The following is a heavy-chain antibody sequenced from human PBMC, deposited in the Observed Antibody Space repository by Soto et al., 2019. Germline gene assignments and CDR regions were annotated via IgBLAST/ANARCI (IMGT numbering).Heavy chain of an antibody. CDR2: IYYSGST. V-gene: IGHV4-59*12. CDR3: ARNIVATIGFDY. J-gene: IGHJ4*02. D-gene: IGHD5-12*01. CDR1: GGFISSNY. Sequence: PSETLSLTCTVSGGFISSNYWSWIRQPPGKGLEWIGYIYYSGSTKYNPSLKSRVTISVDTSKNQFSLKLSFVTAADTAVYYCARNIVATIGFDYWGQGTLVTVSS.